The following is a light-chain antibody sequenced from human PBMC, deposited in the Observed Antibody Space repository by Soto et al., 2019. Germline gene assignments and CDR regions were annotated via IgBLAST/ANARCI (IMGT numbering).Light chain of an antibody. J-gene: IGLJ2*01. CDR1: GSDVGDSSH. CDR2: EVT. CDR3: SSYCLSYGSIETSATVV. Sequence: QSALTQPRSVSGSPGQSVTISCTATGSDVGDSSHVSWYQLHPGKAPKLMIYEVTNRPSGVSNRFSGSKSGNTASLTISGLQAEDEAEYYCSSYCLSYGSIETSATVVFGGGTQLTVL. V-gene: IGLV2-11*01.